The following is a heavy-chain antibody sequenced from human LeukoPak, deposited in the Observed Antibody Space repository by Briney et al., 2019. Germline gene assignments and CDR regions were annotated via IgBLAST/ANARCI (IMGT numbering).Heavy chain of an antibody. D-gene: IGHD2-21*02. CDR3: ARMDLDGGDSTAFDS. Sequence: ASVKVSCKASGYTFTGFFMHWVRQAPGQGVEWMGWINPNIGDAYYAQKFQGRVTMTRDRSINTAYMELSRLTSDDTAVYYCARMDLDGGDSTAFDSWGQGTLVTVSS. J-gene: IGHJ5*01. V-gene: IGHV1-2*02. CDR1: GYTFTGFF. CDR2: INPNIGDA.